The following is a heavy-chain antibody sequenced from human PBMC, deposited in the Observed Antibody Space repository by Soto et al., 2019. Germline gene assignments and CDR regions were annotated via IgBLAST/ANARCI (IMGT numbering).Heavy chain of an antibody. D-gene: IGHD2-15*01. CDR3: TTEGYCSGGSCYGGEY. CDR1: GFTFSNAW. V-gene: IGHV3-15*01. Sequence: GGSLRLSCAASGFTFSNAWMSWVRQAPGKGLEWVGRIKSKTDSGTTDYAAPVKGRFTISREDSKNTLYLQMNSLKTEDTAVYYCTTEGYCSGGSCYGGEYWGQGTLVTVSS. J-gene: IGHJ4*02. CDR2: IKSKTDSGTT.